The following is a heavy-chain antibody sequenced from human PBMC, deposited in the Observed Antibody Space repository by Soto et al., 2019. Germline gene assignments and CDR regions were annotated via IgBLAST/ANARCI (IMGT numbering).Heavy chain of an antibody. CDR2: ISYDGSNK. CDR3: ARGSLVRDAFDI. J-gene: IGHJ3*02. D-gene: IGHD6-13*01. V-gene: IGHV3-30-3*01. CDR1: GFTFSSYA. Sequence: GSLRLSCAASGFTFSSYAMHWVRQAPGKGLEWVAVISYDGSNKYYADSVKGRFTISRDNSKNTLYLQMNSLRAEDTAVYYCARGSLVRDAFDIWGQGTMVTVSS.